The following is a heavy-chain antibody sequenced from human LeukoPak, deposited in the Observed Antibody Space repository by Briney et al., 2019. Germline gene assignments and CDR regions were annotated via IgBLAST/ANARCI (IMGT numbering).Heavy chain of an antibody. J-gene: IGHJ4*02. D-gene: IGHD3/OR15-3a*01. CDR2: IYYSGST. CDR1: GGSISSYY. V-gene: IGHV4-59*12. Sequence: SETLSLTCTVSGGSISSYYWSWIRQPPGKGLEWIGYIYYSGSTNYNPSLKSRVTISVDTSKNQFSLKLSSVTAADTAVYYCARVGLVPFFDYWGQGTLVTVSS. CDR3: ARVGLVPFFDY.